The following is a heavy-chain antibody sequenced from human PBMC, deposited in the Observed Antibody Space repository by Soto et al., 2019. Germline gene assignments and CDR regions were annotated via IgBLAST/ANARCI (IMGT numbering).Heavy chain of an antibody. CDR2: INAGNGNT. V-gene: IGHV1-3*01. J-gene: IGHJ4*02. Sequence: ASVKVSCKSSGYTFTSYAMHWVRQAPGQRLEWMGWINAGNGNTKYSQKFQGRVTITRDTSASTAYMELSSLRSEDTAVYYCARLVRGVIGTTPFDYWGQGTLVTVSS. CDR1: GYTFTSYA. D-gene: IGHD3-10*01. CDR3: ARLVRGVIGTTPFDY.